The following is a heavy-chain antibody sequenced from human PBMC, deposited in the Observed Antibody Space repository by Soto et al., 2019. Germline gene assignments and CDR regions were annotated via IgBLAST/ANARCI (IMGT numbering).Heavy chain of an antibody. CDR3: ARGVEIPQWHTTYGMDA. D-gene: IGHD6-19*01. CDR1: GGSISTGGYY. V-gene: IGHV4-30-2*01. J-gene: IGHJ6*02. CDR2: IYHPGTT. Sequence: QLQAQESGSGLVKPSENLSLICDVSGGSISTGGYYWSWIRQAPGKGLEWIGNIYHPGTTYYNPSLKARVIISVDRSKSHLSLKLTSVTAADTVVYFCARGVEIPQWHTTYGMDAWGQGTTVIVSS.